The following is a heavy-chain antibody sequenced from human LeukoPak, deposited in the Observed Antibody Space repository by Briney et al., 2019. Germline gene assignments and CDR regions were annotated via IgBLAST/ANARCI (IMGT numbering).Heavy chain of an antibody. V-gene: IGHV3-33*01. D-gene: IGHD2-2*01. CDR3: ARDRIVVVPAAGYYYYGMDV. CDR2: IWYDGSNK. J-gene: IGHJ6*02. CDR1: GFTFSSYG. Sequence: GRSLRLSCAASGFTFSSYGMHWVRQAPGKGLEWVAVIWYDGSNKYYADSVKGRFTISRDNSKNTLYLQMNSLRAEDTAVYYCARDRIVVVPAAGYYYYGMDVWGQGTTVTVSS.